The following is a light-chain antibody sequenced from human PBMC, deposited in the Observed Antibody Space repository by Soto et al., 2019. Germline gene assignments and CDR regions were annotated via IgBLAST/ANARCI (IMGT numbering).Light chain of an antibody. V-gene: IGKV3D-15*01. CDR1: HRVSGY. CDR2: DII. J-gene: IGKJ4*01. CDR3: RQYNSWPRT. Sequence: EIVLTQDPGTLSVSPGARASLSCRASHRVSGYLAWYQQKPGQAPRLVIYDIITRATGVPTRISGSGSGTEFTLTISSLQSEDFAVYYCRQYNSWPRTFGGGTKV.